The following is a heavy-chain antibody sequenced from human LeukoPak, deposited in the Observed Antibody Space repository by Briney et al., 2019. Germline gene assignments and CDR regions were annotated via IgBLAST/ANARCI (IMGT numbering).Heavy chain of an antibody. J-gene: IGHJ3*02. V-gene: IGHV3-21*01. D-gene: IGHD3-10*01. CDR1: GFTFSSYS. Sequence: GGSLRLSCAASGFTFSSYSMKWVRQAPGKGLEWVSSISSSSSYIYYADSVKGRFTISRDNAKNSLYLQMNSLRAEDTAVYYCARESPYGSGSYYNRGNAFDIWGQGTMVTVSS. CDR3: ARESPYGSGSYYNRGNAFDI. CDR2: ISSSSSYI.